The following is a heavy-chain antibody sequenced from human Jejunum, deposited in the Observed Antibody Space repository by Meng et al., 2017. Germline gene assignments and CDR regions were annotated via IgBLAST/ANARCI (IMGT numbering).Heavy chain of an antibody. CDR3: ARLKGGGFVDY. CDR1: GGSINSFY. CDR2: IYYSGGT. Sequence: SETLSLTCTVSGGSINSFYWTWIRQPPGEGLEYIGYIYYSGGTNYNPSLKSRVTMSVDTPKNQFSLKLSSVTAADTAVYYCARLKGGGFVDYWGQGTLVTVSS. D-gene: IGHD4-23*01. V-gene: IGHV4-59*01. J-gene: IGHJ4*02.